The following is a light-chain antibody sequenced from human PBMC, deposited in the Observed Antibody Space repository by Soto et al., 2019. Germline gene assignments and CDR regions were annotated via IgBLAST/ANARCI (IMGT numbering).Light chain of an antibody. CDR3: QQRSNWLLYP. CDR2: DAS. CDR1: QSVSSY. J-gene: IGKJ2*01. Sequence: EIVLTQSPATLSLSPGERATLSCRASQSVSSYLAWYQQKPGQAPRLLIYDASNRATGIPARFSGSGSGTDFTLTISSLEPEDFAVYYCQQRSNWLLYPLGQGTKLEIK. V-gene: IGKV3-11*01.